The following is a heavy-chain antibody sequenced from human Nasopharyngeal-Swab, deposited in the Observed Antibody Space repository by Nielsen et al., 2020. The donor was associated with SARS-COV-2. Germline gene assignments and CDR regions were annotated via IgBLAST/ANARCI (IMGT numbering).Heavy chain of an antibody. D-gene: IGHD3-9*01. CDR3: ARGRHDILTGWWSYGFDI. J-gene: IGHJ3*02. CDR2: IYHSGST. V-gene: IGHV4-4*02. Sequence: WIRQPPGKGLEWIGEIYHSGSTNYNPSLKSRVTISVDKSKKQFSLKLSSVSAADTAVYYCARGRHDILTGWWSYGFDIWGQGTMGTV.